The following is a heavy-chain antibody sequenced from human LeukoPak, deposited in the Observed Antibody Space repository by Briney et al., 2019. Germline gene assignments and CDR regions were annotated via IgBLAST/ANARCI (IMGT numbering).Heavy chain of an antibody. CDR2: IYYSGST. D-gene: IGHD3-10*01. V-gene: IGHV4-59*08. CDR1: GGSISSYY. Sequence: SETLSPTCTVSGGSISSYYWSWIRQPPGKGLEWIGYIYYSGSTNYNPSLKSRVTISVDTSKNQFSLKLSSVTAADTAVYYCASNYYGSGSLDYWGQGNLVTVSS. J-gene: IGHJ4*02. CDR3: ASNYYGSGSLDY.